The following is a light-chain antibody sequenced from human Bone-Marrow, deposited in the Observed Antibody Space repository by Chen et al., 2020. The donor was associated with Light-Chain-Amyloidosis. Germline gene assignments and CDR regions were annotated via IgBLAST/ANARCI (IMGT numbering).Light chain of an antibody. CDR3: QVWDRSSDRPV. J-gene: IGLJ3*02. CDR1: NIGSTS. CDR2: DDS. V-gene: IGLV3-21*02. Sequence: SYVLTQPSSVSVAPGQPATIACGGNNIGSTSVHWYQQTPGQAPLLVVYDDSDRPSGIPARLSGSNSGNKATLTISRVEAGDEADYYCQVWDRSSDRPVFGGGTKLTVL.